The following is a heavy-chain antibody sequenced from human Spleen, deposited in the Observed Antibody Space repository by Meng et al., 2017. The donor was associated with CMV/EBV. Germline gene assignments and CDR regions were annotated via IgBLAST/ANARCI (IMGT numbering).Heavy chain of an antibody. D-gene: IGHD1-26*01. CDR3: ARDLLSGSYVGDWFDP. CDR2: ISSSSSYI. J-gene: IGHJ5*02. Sequence: SGFTFSSYSMNWVRQAPGKGLEWVSSISSSSSYIYYADSVKGRFTISRDNAKNSLYLQMNSLRAEDTAVYYCARDLLSGSYVGDWFDPWGQGTLVTVSS. CDR1: GFTFSSYS. V-gene: IGHV3-21*01.